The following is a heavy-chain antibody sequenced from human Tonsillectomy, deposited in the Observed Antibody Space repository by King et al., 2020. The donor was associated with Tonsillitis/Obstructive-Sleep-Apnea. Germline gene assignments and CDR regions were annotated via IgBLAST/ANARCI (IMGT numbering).Heavy chain of an antibody. J-gene: IGHJ4*02. D-gene: IGHD4-17*01. CDR2: ISISSSYI. Sequence: VQLVESGGGLVKPGGSLRLSCAASGFTFSSYSMNWVRQAPGKGLEWVSSISISSSYIYYATSVKGRFTTSRDNAKNSLYLQMNRLRAEDTAVYYCARDMKADYGVDYWGQGTLVTVSS. V-gene: IGHV3-21*01. CDR3: ARDMKADYGVDY. CDR1: GFTFSSYS.